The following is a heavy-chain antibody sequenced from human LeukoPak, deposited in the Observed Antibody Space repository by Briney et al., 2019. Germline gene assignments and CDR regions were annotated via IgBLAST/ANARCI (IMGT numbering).Heavy chain of an antibody. CDR1: GFTFSSYG. CDR2: IRYDGSDK. Sequence: GGSLRLSCAASGFTFSSYGMHWVRQAPGKGLEWVAFIRYDGSDKFYADSVKGRFTISRDNTKNTLYLQMNSLRPEDTAVYYCARDIVVPAASGRYFDYWGQGTLITVSS. J-gene: IGHJ4*02. V-gene: IGHV3-30*02. CDR3: ARDIVVPAASGRYFDY. D-gene: IGHD2-2*01.